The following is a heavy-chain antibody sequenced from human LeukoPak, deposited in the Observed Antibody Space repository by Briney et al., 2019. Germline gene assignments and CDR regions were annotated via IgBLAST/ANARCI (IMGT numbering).Heavy chain of an antibody. CDR1: GFTFSSCW. Sequence: GGSLRLSCAASGFTFSSCWMSWVRQAPGKGLEWVANIKQDGSEKYVDSVKGRFTISRDNAKNSLYLQMNSLRAEDTAVYYCAREGLLLGFDYWGQGTLVTVSS. D-gene: IGHD2-15*01. J-gene: IGHJ4*02. V-gene: IGHV3-7*01. CDR2: IKQDGSEK. CDR3: AREGLLLGFDY.